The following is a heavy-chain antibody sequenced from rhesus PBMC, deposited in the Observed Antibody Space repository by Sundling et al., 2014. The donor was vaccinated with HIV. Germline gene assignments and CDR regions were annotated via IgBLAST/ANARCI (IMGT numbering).Heavy chain of an antibody. V-gene: IGHV1-70*01. CDR2: IHPGYGTT. J-gene: IGHJ1*01. D-gene: IGHD6-25*01. Sequence: QEQLVQSGAEVKKPGASVKVSCKASGYIFTNYIINCLRQAPGQGFEWMGGIHPGYGTTRYDQKFQGRVTITADMSTSTVYMELSSLRSEDMAVYFCAADRSGYFEFWGQGALVTVSS. CDR3: AADRSGYFEF. CDR1: GYIFTNYI.